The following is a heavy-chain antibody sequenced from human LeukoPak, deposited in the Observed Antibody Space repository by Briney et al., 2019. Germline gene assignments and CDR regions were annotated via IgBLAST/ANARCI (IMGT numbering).Heavy chain of an antibody. CDR3: ARDNGVGATTVWFDP. D-gene: IGHD1-26*01. Sequence: ASVKVSCKASGYTFTVHYMHWVRQAPGQGLEWMGRIDPKSGDTNYAQKFQGRVTLTRDTSISTAYMEQNRLRSDDTAVYYCARDNGVGATTVWFDPWGQGSLVTVSS. CDR1: GYTFTVHY. J-gene: IGHJ5*02. CDR2: IDPKSGDT. V-gene: IGHV1-2*06.